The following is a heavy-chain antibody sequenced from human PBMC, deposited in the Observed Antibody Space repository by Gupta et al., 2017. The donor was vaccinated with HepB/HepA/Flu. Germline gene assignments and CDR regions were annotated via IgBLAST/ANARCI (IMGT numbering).Heavy chain of an antibody. D-gene: IGHD3-22*01. J-gene: IGHJ4*02. CDR3: ARQGSSGYYSPYYFDY. Sequence: QLQLQESGPGLVKPSETLSLTCTVSGGSISSSSYYWGWISQPPGKGLEWIGSIYYSGSTYYNPSLKSRVTISVDTSKNQFSLKLSSVTAADTAVYYCARQGSSGYYSPYYFDYWGQGTLVTVSS. V-gene: IGHV4-39*01. CDR2: IYYSGST. CDR1: GGSISSSSYY.